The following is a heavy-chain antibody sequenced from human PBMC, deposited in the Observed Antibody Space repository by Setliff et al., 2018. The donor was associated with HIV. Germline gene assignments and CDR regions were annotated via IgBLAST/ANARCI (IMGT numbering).Heavy chain of an antibody. CDR1: GYTFTRYG. J-gene: IGHJ6*02. V-gene: IGHV1-18*01. Sequence: SVKVSCKASGYTFTRYGISWVRQAPGQGLEWMGWISANNGNTKYAQRLQGRVTMTTDTSTSTAYMDLRSLRSDDTAVYFCARDGEYQVLHYYYSGMDVWGQGTTVTVS. D-gene: IGHD2-2*01. CDR3: ARDGEYQVLHYYYSGMDV. CDR2: ISANNGNT.